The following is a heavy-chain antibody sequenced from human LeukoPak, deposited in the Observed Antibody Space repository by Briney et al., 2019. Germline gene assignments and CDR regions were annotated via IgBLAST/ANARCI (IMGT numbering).Heavy chain of an antibody. J-gene: IGHJ2*01. Sequence: PSETLSLTCTVSGGSISSSSYYWGWIRQPPGKGLEWIGSIYYSGSTYYNPSLKSRVTISVDKSKNQFSLKLSSVTAADTAVYYCARGGDFWSGYYRYWYFDLWGRGTLVTVSS. D-gene: IGHD3-3*01. CDR1: GGSISSSSYY. CDR3: ARGGDFWSGYYRYWYFDL. V-gene: IGHV4-39*01. CDR2: IYYSGST.